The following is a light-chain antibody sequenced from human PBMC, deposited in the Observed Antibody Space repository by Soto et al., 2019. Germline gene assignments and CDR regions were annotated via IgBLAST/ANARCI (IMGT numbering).Light chain of an antibody. CDR3: QQYNNWPVT. J-gene: IGKJ3*01. CDR2: GAS. CDR1: QSVSSN. Sequence: EIVMTQSPATLSVSPGERATLSCRASQSVSSNLAWYQQKPGQAPRLLIYGASTRATGIPARFSGSGSGTELTLTISSLQSEDVAVYYCQQYNNWPVTFGPGTKVDIK. V-gene: IGKV3-15*01.